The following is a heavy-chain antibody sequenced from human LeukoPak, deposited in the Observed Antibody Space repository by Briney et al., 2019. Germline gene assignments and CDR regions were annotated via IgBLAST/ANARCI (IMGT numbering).Heavy chain of an antibody. CDR1: GYSFTSYW. D-gene: IGHD3-22*01. CDR2: IDPSDSYT. V-gene: IGHV5-10-1*01. J-gene: IGHJ4*02. Sequence: GESLRISCKGSGYSFTSYWISWVRQMPGTGLEWMGRIDPSDSYTNYSPSFQGHVTISADKSISTAYLQWSSLKASDTATYYCERHSSRYYDSSGYRGDSDYWGQGTLVTVSS. CDR3: ERHSSRYYDSSGYRGDSDY.